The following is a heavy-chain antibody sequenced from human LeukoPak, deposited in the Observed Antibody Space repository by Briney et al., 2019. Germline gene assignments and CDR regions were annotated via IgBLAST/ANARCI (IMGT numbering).Heavy chain of an antibody. V-gene: IGHV3-53*01. J-gene: IGHJ6*03. CDR3: ARVYYGSGSLHYYYYYMDV. CDR1: GFTVRGNY. Sequence: GGSLRLSCAASGFTVRGNYMSWVRQAPGKGLEWVAIIYSGVSTYYAGSVKGRFTISRDNSKNTLYLQMNSLRVEDTAVYYCARVYYGSGSLHYYYYYMDVWGKGTTVTISS. CDR2: IYSGVST. D-gene: IGHD3-10*01.